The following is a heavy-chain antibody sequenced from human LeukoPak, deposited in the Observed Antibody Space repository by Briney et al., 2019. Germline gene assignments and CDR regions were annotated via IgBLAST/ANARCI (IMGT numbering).Heavy chain of an antibody. V-gene: IGHV3-33*08. CDR2: IWYDGSNK. CDR3: ARDFKVIDIVVVPAAPYYYYYGMDV. Sequence: PGGSLRLSCAASGFTFSSYGMHWVRQAPGKGLEWVAVIWYDGSNKYYADSVKGRFTISRDNSKNTLYLQMNSLRAEDTAVYYCARDFKVIDIVVVPAAPYYYYYGMDVWGQGTTVTVSS. J-gene: IGHJ6*02. CDR1: GFTFSSYG. D-gene: IGHD2-2*01.